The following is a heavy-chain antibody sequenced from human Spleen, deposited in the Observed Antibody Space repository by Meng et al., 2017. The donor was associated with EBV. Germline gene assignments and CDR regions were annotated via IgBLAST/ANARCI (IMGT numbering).Heavy chain of an antibody. CDR1: GGSFSRPF. CDR3: ARGGPYYFDI. CDR2: INSSGST. J-gene: IGHJ2*01. V-gene: IGHV4-34*01. Sequence: QGALPQGGAGLLKPWETLSLSGAVNGGSFSRPFWSWIRQPPGKGLEWVGEINSSGSTEYNPSLKSRVTISEDTSRNQVSLKVRSVTAADTAVYYCARGGPYYFDIWGRGTLVTVSS.